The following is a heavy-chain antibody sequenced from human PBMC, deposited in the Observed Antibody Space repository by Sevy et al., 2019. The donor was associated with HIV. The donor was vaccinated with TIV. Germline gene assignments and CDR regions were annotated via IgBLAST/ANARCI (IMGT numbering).Heavy chain of an antibody. CDR2: ISYDGSNK. D-gene: IGHD3-16*01. J-gene: IGHJ6*02. V-gene: IGHV3-30*18. CDR1: GFTFSSYG. Sequence: RGSLRLSCAASGFTFSSYGMHWVRQAPGKGLEWVAVISYDGSNKYYADSVKGRFTISRDNSKNTLYLQMNSLRAEDTAVYYCAKDYVWGSYLFYYYGMDVWGQGTTVTVSS. CDR3: AKDYVWGSYLFYYYGMDV.